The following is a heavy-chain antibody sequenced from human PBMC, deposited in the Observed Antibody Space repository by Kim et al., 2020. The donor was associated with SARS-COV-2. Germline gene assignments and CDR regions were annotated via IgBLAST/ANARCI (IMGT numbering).Heavy chain of an antibody. D-gene: IGHD3-10*02. J-gene: IGHJ4*02. V-gene: IGHV3-49*02. Sequence: KEYAADLKCRFTISRDDSKSIAYLQMNFLETEDTAVYYCTRVFGGGTFDYWGQGTLVTVSS. CDR3: TRVFGGGTFDY. CDR2: K.